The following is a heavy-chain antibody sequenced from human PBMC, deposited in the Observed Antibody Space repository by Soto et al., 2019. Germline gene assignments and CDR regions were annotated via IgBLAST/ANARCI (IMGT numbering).Heavy chain of an antibody. Sequence: GGSLRLSCAASGFTFSSYAMSWVRQAPGKGLEWVSAISGSGGSTYYADSVKGRFTISRDNSKNTLYLQMNSLRAEDTAVYYCAKEEGDIVVVVAAACFDYWGQGTLVTVSS. CDR1: GFTFSSYA. D-gene: IGHD2-15*01. V-gene: IGHV3-23*01. CDR2: ISGSGGST. CDR3: AKEEGDIVVVVAAACFDY. J-gene: IGHJ4*02.